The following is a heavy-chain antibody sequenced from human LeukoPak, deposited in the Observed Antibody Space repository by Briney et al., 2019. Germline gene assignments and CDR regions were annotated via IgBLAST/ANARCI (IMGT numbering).Heavy chain of an antibody. D-gene: IGHD5-12*01. J-gene: IGHJ4*02. CDR1: GFTFSSYG. V-gene: IGHV3-33*01. CDR2: IWYDGSNK. CDR3: AREELRLGYFDY. Sequence: GGSLRLSCAASGFTFSSYGMHWVRQDPGKGLEWVAVIWYDGSNKYYADSVKGRFTISRDNSKNTLYLQMNSLRAEDTAVYYCAREELRLGYFDYWGQGTLVTVSS.